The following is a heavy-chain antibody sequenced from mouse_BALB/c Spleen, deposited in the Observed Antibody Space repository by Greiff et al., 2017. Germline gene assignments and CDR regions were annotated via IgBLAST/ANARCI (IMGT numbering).Heavy chain of an antibody. CDR2: INPSNGGT. CDR3: TRGGYSYYYAMDY. J-gene: IGHJ4*01. D-gene: IGHD2-2*01. CDR1: GYTFTSYY. V-gene: IGHV1S81*02. Sequence: VQLQQSGAELVKPGASVKLSCKASGYTFTSYYMYWVKQRPGQGLEWIGEINPSNGGTNFNEKFKSKATLTVDKSSSTAYMQLSSLTSEDSAVYYCTRGGYSYYYAMDYWGQGTSVTVSS.